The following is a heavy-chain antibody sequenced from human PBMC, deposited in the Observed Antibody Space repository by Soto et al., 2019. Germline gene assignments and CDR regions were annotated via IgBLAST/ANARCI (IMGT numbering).Heavy chain of an antibody. CDR2: IDPSDSYT. CDR3: VAEWEPYYFDY. CDR1: GYSFTSYW. J-gene: IGHJ4*02. D-gene: IGHD1-26*01. V-gene: IGHV5-10-1*01. Sequence: GESLKISCKGSGYSFTSYWISWVRQMPGKGLEWMGRIDPSDSYTNYSPSFQGHVTISADKSISTAYLQWSSLKASDTAMYYCVAEWEPYYFDYWGQGTLVTVSS.